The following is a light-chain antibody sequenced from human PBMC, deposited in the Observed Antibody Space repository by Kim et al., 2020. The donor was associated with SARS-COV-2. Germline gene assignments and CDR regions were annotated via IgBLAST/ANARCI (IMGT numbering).Light chain of an antibody. CDR2: RDS. CDR1: NIGSKK. Sequence: VALGQTARITCGGNNIGSKKVHWYQQKPGQAPVLVIYRDSNRPSGIPERFSGSNSGNTATLTISRAQAGDEADDYCQVWDSSTAWVFGGGTQLTVL. J-gene: IGLJ3*02. V-gene: IGLV3-9*01. CDR3: QVWDSSTAWV.